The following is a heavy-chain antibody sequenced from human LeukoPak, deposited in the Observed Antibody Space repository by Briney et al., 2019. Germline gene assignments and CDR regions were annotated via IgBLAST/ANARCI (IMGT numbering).Heavy chain of an antibody. D-gene: IGHD3-22*01. CDR2: ISGSGGNT. J-gene: IGHJ6*02. Sequence: GGSLRLSCAASRFAFSSHAMSWVRQAPGKGLEWVSGISGSGGNTYYADSVKGRFSISRDNSKITLYLQMNSLRAEDTAVYYCAKGYYYDSSGYSHYYYYYAMDVWGQGTTVTVSS. CDR1: RFAFSSHA. V-gene: IGHV3-23*01. CDR3: AKGYYYDSSGYSHYYYYYAMDV.